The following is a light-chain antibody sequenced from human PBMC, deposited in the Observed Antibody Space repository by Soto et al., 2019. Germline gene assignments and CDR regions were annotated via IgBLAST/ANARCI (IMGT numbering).Light chain of an antibody. Sequence: QTVVTQEPSFSVSPGGTVALTCGLSSGSVSTSHYPSWYQQTPGQPPRTLVYGTNSRSSGVPNRFSGSIVGDKAGLLLTGARADDESDYYCLLWLGGGIWVFGGGTKLTVL. CDR2: GTN. J-gene: IGLJ3*02. V-gene: IGLV8-61*01. CDR3: LLWLGGGIWV. CDR1: SGSVSTSHY.